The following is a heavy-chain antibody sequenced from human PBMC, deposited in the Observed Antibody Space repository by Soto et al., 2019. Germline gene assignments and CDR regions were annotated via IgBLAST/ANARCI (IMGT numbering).Heavy chain of an antibody. D-gene: IGHD1-26*01. CDR3: ARGRSHEWELLVQYFDY. CDR1: GGSVSNSY. J-gene: IGHJ4*02. Sequence: PSETLSLTCTVSGGSVSNSYWGWIRQPPGKGLEWVAYVYYSGSTNYNPSLGSRVTISVDKSKNQFSLKMTAVPGADTAVYYCARGRSHEWELLVQYFDYWGQGTLVTVSS. V-gene: IGHV4-59*02. CDR2: VYYSGST.